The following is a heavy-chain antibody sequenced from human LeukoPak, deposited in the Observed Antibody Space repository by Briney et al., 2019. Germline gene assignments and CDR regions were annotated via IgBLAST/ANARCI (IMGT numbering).Heavy chain of an antibody. V-gene: IGHV4-59*01. CDR1: GGSISNYY. D-gene: IGHD6-19*01. J-gene: IGHJ3*02. CDR3: ARPYSSGWYGAFDI. CDR2: CYYSEST. Sequence: SETLSLTCTVSGGSISNYYWSWIRQPPGKGLEWIGYCYYSESTNYNPSLKSRVTISVDTSKNQFSLKLNSVTAADTAVYYCARPYSSGWYGAFDIWGQGTMVTVSS.